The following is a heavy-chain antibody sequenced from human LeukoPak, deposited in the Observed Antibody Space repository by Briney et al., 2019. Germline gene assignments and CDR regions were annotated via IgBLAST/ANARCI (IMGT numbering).Heavy chain of an antibody. J-gene: IGHJ4*02. D-gene: IGHD3-22*01. V-gene: IGHV1-46*01. CDR2: INPSGGTT. CDR1: GYTFTSFY. CDR3: ARDARPSYDTSGYYFPGDY. Sequence: GASVKISCMASGYTFTSFYIHWVRQAPGQGLEWMAIINPSGGTTRYAQKFQGRVTMTRDTSTSTVYMELSSLRSEDTAVYYCARDARPSYDTSGYYFPGDYWGQGTLVTVSS.